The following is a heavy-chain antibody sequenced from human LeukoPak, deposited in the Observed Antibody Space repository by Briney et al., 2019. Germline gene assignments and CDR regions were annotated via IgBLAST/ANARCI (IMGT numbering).Heavy chain of an antibody. D-gene: IGHD6-25*01. Sequence: SEPVSLTCTVSGGSISSYYWSWIRRPPGKGLEWIAYISYTGTTNYNPSLESRVTISVDTSKNQLSLKVKSVTAADTAVYYCARHQRESHFDYWGQGT. CDR1: GGSISSYY. CDR3: ARHQRESHFDY. V-gene: IGHV4-59*08. CDR2: ISYTGTT. J-gene: IGHJ4*02.